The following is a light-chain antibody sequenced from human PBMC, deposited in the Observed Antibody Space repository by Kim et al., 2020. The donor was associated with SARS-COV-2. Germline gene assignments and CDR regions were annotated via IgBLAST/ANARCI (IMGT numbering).Light chain of an antibody. CDR2: RDS. CDR1: NIGSKN. CDR3: QVWDSSTEE. V-gene: IGLV3-9*01. J-gene: IGLJ3*02. Sequence: SYELTQPLSVSVALGQTARITCGGNNIGSKNVHWYQQKPGQAPVLVIYRDSNRPSGIPERFSGSSSGNTATLTISRAQAGDEADYYCQVWDSSTEEFGGGPQLTVL.